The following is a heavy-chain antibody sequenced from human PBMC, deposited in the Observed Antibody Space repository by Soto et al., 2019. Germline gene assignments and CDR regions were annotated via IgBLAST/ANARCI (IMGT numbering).Heavy chain of an antibody. J-gene: IGHJ6*02. V-gene: IGHV3-23*01. D-gene: IGHD3-10*01. Sequence: PGGSLRLSCAASGFTFNAHAMTWVRQAPGRGLEWVASINSGVDAFYTDSVKGRFTISRDNSKDTLYLQMNGLGVEDSALYYCAKVLSLRGSGNYYKPYFHGMDVWGQGAAVTVSS. CDR1: GFTFNAHA. CDR2: INSGVDA. CDR3: AKVLSLRGSGNYYKPYFHGMDV.